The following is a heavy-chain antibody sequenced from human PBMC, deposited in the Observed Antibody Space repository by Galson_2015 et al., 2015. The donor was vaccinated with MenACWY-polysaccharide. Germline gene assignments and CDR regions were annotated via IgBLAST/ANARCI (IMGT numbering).Heavy chain of an antibody. Sequence: SLRVSCAASGFTFSSYWMSWVRQAPGKGLEWVANIKEDGSDKYYVDSVKGRFTISRDNAKNSLYLQMNSLRAEDTAVYYCARRRGGLGNYFDYWGQGTLVTVSS. CDR1: GFTFSSYW. J-gene: IGHJ4*02. CDR3: ARRRGGLGNYFDY. D-gene: IGHD3-16*01. CDR2: IKEDGSDK. V-gene: IGHV3-7*01.